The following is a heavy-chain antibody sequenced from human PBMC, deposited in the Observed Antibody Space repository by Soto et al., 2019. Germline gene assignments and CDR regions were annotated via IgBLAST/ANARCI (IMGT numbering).Heavy chain of an antibody. V-gene: IGHV4-38-2*01. CDR3: ARSLLTSSWYAGS. J-gene: IGHJ5*02. CDR1: GYSISSGYY. CDR2: IYHSGTT. Sequence: SETRCRPGFVSGYSISSGYYWGWIRQPPGKGLQWIGGIYHSGTTYYNPSLKSRVTISLDTSRNQCSLKLTSVTAADTAVYYCARSLLTSSWYAGSWGQGTLVTASS. D-gene: IGHD6-13*01.